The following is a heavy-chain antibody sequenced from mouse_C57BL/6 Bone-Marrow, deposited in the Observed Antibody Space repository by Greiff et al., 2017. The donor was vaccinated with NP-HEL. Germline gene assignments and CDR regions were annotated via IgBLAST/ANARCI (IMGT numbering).Heavy chain of an antibody. V-gene: IGHV5-2*01. CDR1: EYEFPSHD. CDR3: ARRGYYGSSWDWCFDF. D-gene: IGHD1-1*01. CDR2: INSDGGST. Sequence: EVMLVESGGGLVQPGESLKLSCESNEYEFPSHDMSWVRQTPEKRLELVAAINSDGGSTYYPDTMERRFIISRDNTKNTLYLQLISLRSEDTALYYCARRGYYGSSWDWCFDFWGTGTTVTVSA. J-gene: IGHJ1*03.